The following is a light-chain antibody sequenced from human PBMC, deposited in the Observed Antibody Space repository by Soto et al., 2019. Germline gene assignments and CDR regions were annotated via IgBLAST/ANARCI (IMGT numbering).Light chain of an antibody. CDR3: QQYSGYWT. V-gene: IGKV1-5*03. CDR1: QSISDS. J-gene: IGKJ1*01. Sequence: DLQMTQSPSTLSASVGDRVTITCRASQSISDSLAWYQQKPGKAPKLLIYEASTLKSGVPSRFSGSRSGTEYTLTISSLQPDDFVIYYCQQYSGYWTFGQGTMVEIK. CDR2: EAS.